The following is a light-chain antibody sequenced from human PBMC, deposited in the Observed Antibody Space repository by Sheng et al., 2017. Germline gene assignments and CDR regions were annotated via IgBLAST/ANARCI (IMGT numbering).Light chain of an antibody. CDR3: SSYTSSSTLGL. Sequence: QSALTQPASVSGSPGQSITISCTGTSSDVGGYNYVSWYQQHPDKAPKLMIYDVSYRPSGVSNRFSGSKSGNTASLTISGLQAEDEADYYCSSYTSSSTLGLFGGGTKLTVL. CDR2: DVS. CDR1: SSDVGGYNY. J-gene: IGLJ2*01. V-gene: IGLV2-14*03.